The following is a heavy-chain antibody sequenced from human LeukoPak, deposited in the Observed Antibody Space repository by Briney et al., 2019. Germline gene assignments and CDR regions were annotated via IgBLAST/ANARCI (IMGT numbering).Heavy chain of an antibody. D-gene: IGHD6-13*01. CDR3: AREVAAAATPYYYYYYMDV. J-gene: IGHJ6*03. V-gene: IGHV4-59*01. CDR1: GGSISSYY. Sequence: PSETLSLTCTVSGGSISSYYWSWIRQPPGKGLEWIGYIYYSGSTNYNSSFKSRVTISIDTSKNQFSLRLSSVTAADTAVYYCAREVAAAATPYYYYYYMDVWGKGTTVTISS. CDR2: IYYSGST.